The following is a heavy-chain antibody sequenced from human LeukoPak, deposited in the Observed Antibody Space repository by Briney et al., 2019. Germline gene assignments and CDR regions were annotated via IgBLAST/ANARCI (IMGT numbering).Heavy chain of an antibody. CDR1: GFSFQTYG. CDR2: IWFDGSFE. CDR3: ATNHDSSGNSSGLEY. Sequence: GGSLRLSCAAYGFSFQTYGMHWVRQAPGTGLEWLAVIWFDGSFEEYADDVKGRFTVSRDNSKKMLFLQMNGLRAEDTAVYYCATNHDSSGNSSGLEYWGQGTLVTVSS. D-gene: IGHD3-22*01. V-gene: IGHV3-33*03. J-gene: IGHJ4*02.